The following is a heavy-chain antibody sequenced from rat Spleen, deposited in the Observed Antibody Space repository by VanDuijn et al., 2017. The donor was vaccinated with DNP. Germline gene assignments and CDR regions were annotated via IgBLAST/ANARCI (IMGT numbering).Heavy chain of an antibody. J-gene: IGHJ1*01. V-gene: IGHV5-7*01. CDR2: IIYDGSRT. D-gene: IGHD1-2*01. CDR1: GFTFSDYN. Sequence: EVQLVESGGDLVQPGRSLKLSCAASGFTFSDYNMAWVRQAPKKGLEWVATIIYDGSRTYYRDSVKGRFTISRDNAHSTLYLQMDSLRSEDTATYYCARGSSSIYWYFDFWGPGTMVTVSS. CDR3: ARGSSSIYWYFDF.